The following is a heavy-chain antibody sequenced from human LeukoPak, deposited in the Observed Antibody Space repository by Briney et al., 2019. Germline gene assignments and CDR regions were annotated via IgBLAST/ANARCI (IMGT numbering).Heavy chain of an antibody. J-gene: IGHJ4*02. CDR2: VNPNSGGT. CDR3: ARVSKAAAGFSRGGYYFDY. D-gene: IGHD6-13*01. CDR1: GYTFTGYY. Sequence: ASVKVSCKASGYTFTGYYLHWVRQAPGQGLEWMGCVNPNSGGTNYAQKFQGRVTMTRDTSISTAYMELSRLRSDDTAVYYCARVSKAAAGFSRGGYYFDYWGQGTLVTVSS. V-gene: IGHV1-2*02.